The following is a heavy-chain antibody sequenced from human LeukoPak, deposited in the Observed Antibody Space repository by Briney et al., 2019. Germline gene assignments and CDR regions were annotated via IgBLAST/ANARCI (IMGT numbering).Heavy chain of an antibody. CDR3: ARQSRNGYSPGFDY. V-gene: IGHV4-59*08. J-gene: IGHJ4*02. Sequence: SETLSLTCTVSGGSISSYYWSWIRQPPWKGLEWIGYIYYSGSTNYNPSLKSRVTISVDTSKNQFSLKLSSVTAADTAVYYCARQSRNGYSPGFDYWGQGTLVTVSS. CDR1: GGSISSYY. CDR2: IYYSGST. D-gene: IGHD5-18*01.